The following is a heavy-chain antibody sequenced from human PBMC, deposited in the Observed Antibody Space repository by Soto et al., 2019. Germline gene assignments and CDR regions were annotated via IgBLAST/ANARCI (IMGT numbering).Heavy chain of an antibody. J-gene: IGHJ6*02. CDR3: AKGYVWGSYRPSMDV. CDR2: ISSSGTTI. D-gene: IGHD3-16*02. V-gene: IGHV3-11*01. CDR1: GFTFNDYY. Sequence: GGSLRLSCASSGFTFNDYYMSWIRQAPGKGLERVSYISSSGTTIYYADTVKGQFTISRDNARNSLFLQMSSLRAEDTAVYYCAKGYVWGSYRPSMDVWGHGT.